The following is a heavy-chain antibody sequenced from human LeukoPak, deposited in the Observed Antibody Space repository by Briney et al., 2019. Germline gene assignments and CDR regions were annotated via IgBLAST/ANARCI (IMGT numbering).Heavy chain of an antibody. CDR3: GRHTSMGVPLDILEKWFDT. Sequence: AAVKVSCKGSGYTFISYGISWVRQAPGQGLQWMGWISPYNGNTNYVQEFQGRVTMTTDTSTSTAYMELRSLRSDDTAVYYCGRHTSMGVPLDILEKWFDTWGQGTLVTVSS. CDR1: GYTFISYG. CDR2: ISPYNGNT. J-gene: IGHJ5*02. D-gene: IGHD2/OR15-2a*01. V-gene: IGHV1-18*01.